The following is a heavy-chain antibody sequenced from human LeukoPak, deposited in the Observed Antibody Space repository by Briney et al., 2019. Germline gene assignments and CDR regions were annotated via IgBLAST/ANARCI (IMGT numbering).Heavy chain of an antibody. V-gene: IGHV3-66*01. CDR1: GFTVSSNY. CDR2: IYGGVNT. D-gene: IGHD1-1*01. J-gene: IGHJ4*02. CDR3: VNSPKTGFLFDY. Sequence: GGSLRLSCAASGFTVSSNYMSWVRQAPGTGLEWVSVIYGGVNTVYADSVQGRFTISRDNSKNTLYLQMSSLRAEDTAVYFCVNSPKTGFLFDYRGKGTLVTVSS.